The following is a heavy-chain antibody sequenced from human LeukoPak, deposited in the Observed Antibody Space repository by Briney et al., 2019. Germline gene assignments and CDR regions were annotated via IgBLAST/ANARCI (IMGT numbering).Heavy chain of an antibody. CDR1: GFTFSIFW. V-gene: IGHV3-7*01. J-gene: IGHJ4*02. CDR2: VKQDGSAK. Sequence: GGSLRLSCAASGFTFSIFWMSWVRQAPGKGLEWVANVKQDGSAKYYVDSVKGRFTISRDNARNSLYLEMNNLRAEDTAIYYCATSYDSSGNNWGQGTLVTVSS. CDR3: ATSYDSSGNN. D-gene: IGHD3-22*01.